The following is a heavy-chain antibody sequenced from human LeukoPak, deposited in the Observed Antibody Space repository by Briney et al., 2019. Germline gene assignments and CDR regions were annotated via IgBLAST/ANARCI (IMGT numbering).Heavy chain of an antibody. D-gene: IGHD3-10*01. V-gene: IGHV1-2*02. J-gene: IGHJ4*02. Sequence: GASVKVSCKASGYTFTSYYMHWVRQAPGQGLEWMGWINPNSGGTSYAQKFQGRVTMTRDTSISTAYMELNRLRSDDTAVYYCARYFYGSGNYYIDYWGQGTLVTVSS. CDR2: INPNSGGT. CDR3: ARYFYGSGNYYIDY. CDR1: GYTFTSYY.